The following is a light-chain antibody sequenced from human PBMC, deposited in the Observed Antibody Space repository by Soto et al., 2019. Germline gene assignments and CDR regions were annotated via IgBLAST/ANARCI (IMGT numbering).Light chain of an antibody. CDR3: QQLNSYPIQGFN. CDR2: AAS. CDR1: QGISSY. V-gene: IGKV1-9*01. Sequence: DIQLTQSPSFLSASVGDRVTITCRASQGISSYLAWYQQKPGKAPKLLIYAASTLQSGVPSRFSGSGSGTEFTLTISSLQPEDFATYYCQQLNSYPIQGFNFGPGTKVDIK. J-gene: IGKJ3*01.